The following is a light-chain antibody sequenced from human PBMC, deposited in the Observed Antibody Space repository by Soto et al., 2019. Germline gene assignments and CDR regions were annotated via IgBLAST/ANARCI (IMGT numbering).Light chain of an antibody. J-gene: IGLJ2*01. CDR1: SSNIGGNS. Sequence: QSVMTQPPSVSAAPGQRVTISCSGSSSNIGGNSVSWYQQLPGTAPKLLIYDDDKRPSGIPDRFSGSKSGTSATLGITGFQTGDEADYYCSSCGGNNNFVVFGGGTKLTVL. CDR2: DDD. CDR3: SSCGGNNNFVV. V-gene: IGLV1-51*01.